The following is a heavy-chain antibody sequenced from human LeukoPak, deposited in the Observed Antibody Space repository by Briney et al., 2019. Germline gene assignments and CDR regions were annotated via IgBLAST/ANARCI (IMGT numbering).Heavy chain of an antibody. D-gene: IGHD3-16*02. V-gene: IGHV1-8*01. J-gene: IGHJ4*02. CDR1: GYTFTSYD. CDR3: ARGGIMITFGGVIANDC. CDR2: MNPNSGNT. Sequence: ASVKVSCKASGYTFTSYDINWVRQATGQGLEWMGWMNPNSGNTGYAQEFQGRVTMTRNTSISTAYMELSSLRSEDTAVYYCARGGIMITFGGVIANDCWGQGTLVTVSS.